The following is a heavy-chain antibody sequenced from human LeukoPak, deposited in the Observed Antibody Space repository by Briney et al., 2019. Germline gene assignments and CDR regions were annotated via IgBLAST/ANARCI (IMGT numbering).Heavy chain of an antibody. D-gene: IGHD2-15*01. CDR1: GFTFSSYG. CDR3: AKDGDVGYCSGGSCSTLKGYFDY. J-gene: IGHJ4*02. V-gene: IGHV3-30*18. Sequence: PGGSLRLSCAASGFTFSSYGMHWVRQAPGKGLEWVAVISYDGSNKYYADSVKGRFTISRDNSKNTLYLQMNSLRAEDTAVYYCAKDGDVGYCSGGSCSTLKGYFDYWGQGTLVTVSS. CDR2: ISYDGSNK.